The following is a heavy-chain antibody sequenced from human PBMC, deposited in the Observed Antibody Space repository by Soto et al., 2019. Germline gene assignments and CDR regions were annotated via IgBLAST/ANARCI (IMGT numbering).Heavy chain of an antibody. D-gene: IGHD1-26*01. CDR2: ISYDGSNK. Sequence: GGSLRLSCAASGFTFSSYAMHWVRQAPGKGLEWVAVISYDGSNKYYADSVKGRFTISRDNSKNTLYLQMNSLRAEDTAVYYCASKDRGVGALDYWGQGTLVTVSS. V-gene: IGHV3-30-3*01. CDR3: ASKDRGVGALDY. CDR1: GFTFSSYA. J-gene: IGHJ4*02.